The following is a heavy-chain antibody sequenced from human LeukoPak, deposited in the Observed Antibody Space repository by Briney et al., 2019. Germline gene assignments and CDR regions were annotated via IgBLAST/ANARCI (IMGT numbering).Heavy chain of an antibody. Sequence: PGGSLRLSCAASGFTFSTYNMNWVRQAPGKGLEWVSFISFSSSYKYYADSVKGRFTISRDNAKNSLYLQMNSLRADDTAVYYCAKSIRFLEWFLNAFDIWGQGTMVTVSS. J-gene: IGHJ3*02. D-gene: IGHD3-3*01. CDR2: ISFSSSYK. V-gene: IGHV3-21*01. CDR1: GFTFSTYN. CDR3: AKSIRFLEWFLNAFDI.